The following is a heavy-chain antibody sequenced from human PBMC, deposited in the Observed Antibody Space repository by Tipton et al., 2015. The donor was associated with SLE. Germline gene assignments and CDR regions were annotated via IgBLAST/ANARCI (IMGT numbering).Heavy chain of an antibody. J-gene: IGHJ4*02. CDR1: GFTFSSYS. Sequence: GSLRLSCAASGFTFSSYSMNWVRQAPGKGLEWVSAISGSGGSTYYADSVKGRFTISRDNSKNTLYLQMNSLRAEDTAVYYCAKQGSSPYYFDYWGQGTLVTVSS. CDR2: ISGSGGST. D-gene: IGHD6-13*01. V-gene: IGHV3-23*01. CDR3: AKQGSSPYYFDY.